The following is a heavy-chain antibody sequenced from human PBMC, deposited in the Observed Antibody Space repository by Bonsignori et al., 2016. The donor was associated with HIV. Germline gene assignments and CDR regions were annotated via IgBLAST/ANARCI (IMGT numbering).Heavy chain of an antibody. CDR2: ISYDGSNK. CDR3: AKDLTYFYYYLDV. Sequence: GGSLRLSCGASGFTFSSYGMHWVRQAPGKGLEWVTIISYDGSNKYYADSVKGRFTISRDNSKNTLYLQMSSLTAEDTAVYYCAKDLTYFYYYLDVWGKGTTVTVSS. V-gene: IGHV3-30*18. J-gene: IGHJ6*03. CDR1: GFTFSSYG.